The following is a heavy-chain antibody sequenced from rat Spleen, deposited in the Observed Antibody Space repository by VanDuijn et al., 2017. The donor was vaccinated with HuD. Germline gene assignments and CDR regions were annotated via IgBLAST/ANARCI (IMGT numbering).Heavy chain of an antibody. V-gene: IGHV5-7*01. D-gene: IGHD1-6*01. Sequence: EVQLVESGGGLVQPGRSMKLSCAASGFIFSDYNMAWVRQAPKKGLEWVATISYDGSSTYYRDSVKGRFTISRDNAKSTLYLQMDSLRSEDTATYYCARHVYHGSHFDYWGQGVMVTVSS. J-gene: IGHJ2*01. CDR2: ISYDGSST. CDR3: ARHVYHGSHFDY. CDR1: GFIFSDYN.